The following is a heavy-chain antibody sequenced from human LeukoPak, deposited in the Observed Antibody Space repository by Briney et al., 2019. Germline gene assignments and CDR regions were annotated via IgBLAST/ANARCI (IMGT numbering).Heavy chain of an antibody. J-gene: IGHJ4*02. Sequence: PGGSLRLSCAASGFTFSSYEMNWVRQAPGKGLEWVSYISSSGSAIYYEDSVKGRFTISRDNAKNSLYLQMNSLRAEDTAVYYCARAAWYSSSWAFDYWGQGTLVTVYS. D-gene: IGHD6-13*01. CDR1: GFTFSSYE. CDR3: ARAAWYSSSWAFDY. CDR2: ISSSGSAI. V-gene: IGHV3-48*03.